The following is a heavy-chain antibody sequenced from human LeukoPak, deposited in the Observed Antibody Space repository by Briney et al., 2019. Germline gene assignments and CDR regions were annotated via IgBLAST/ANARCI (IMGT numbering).Heavy chain of an antibody. D-gene: IGHD2-2*01. V-gene: IGHV1-8*01. J-gene: IGHJ6*02. CDR1: GYTFTSYD. CDR3: ARQYCSSTSYQFVGHGMDV. CDR2: MNPNSGNT. Sequence: GASVKVSCKASGYTFTSYDINWVRQATGQGLEWMGWMNPNSGNTGYAQKFQGRVTMTRNTSISTAYMELSSLRSEDTAVYYCARQYCSSTSYQFVGHGMDVWGQGTTVTVSS.